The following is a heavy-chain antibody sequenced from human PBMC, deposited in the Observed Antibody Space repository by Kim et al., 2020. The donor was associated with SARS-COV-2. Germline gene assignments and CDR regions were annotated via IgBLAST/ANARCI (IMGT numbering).Heavy chain of an antibody. J-gene: IGHJ3*02. V-gene: IGHV3-21*01. CDR3: AKAPSSSGRAFDI. Sequence: YADSVKGRFTISRDNAKNSLYLQMNSRRAEDTAVYYCAKAPSSSGRAFDIWGQGTMVTVSS. D-gene: IGHD6-6*01.